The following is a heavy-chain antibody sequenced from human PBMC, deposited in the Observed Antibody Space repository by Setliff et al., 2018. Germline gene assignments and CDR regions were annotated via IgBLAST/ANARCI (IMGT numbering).Heavy chain of an antibody. CDR1: GGSISSGGYY. V-gene: IGHV4-31*03. J-gene: IGHJ3*02. CDR3: ARDPLTTNRRRAFDI. CDR2: IYYSGCT. D-gene: IGHD4-17*01. Sequence: SETLSLTCTVSGGSISSGGYYWGWIRQHPGKGLEWIGYIYYSGCTYYNPSLKSRVTISVDTSKNQFSLKLSSVTAADTAVYYCARDPLTTNRRRAFDIWGQGTMVT.